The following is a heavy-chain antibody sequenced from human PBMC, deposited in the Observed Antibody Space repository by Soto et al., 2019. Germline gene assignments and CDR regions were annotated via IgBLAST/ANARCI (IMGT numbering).Heavy chain of an antibody. Sequence: QVQLQESGPGLVKPSETLSLTCTVSGGSVSSGSYYWSWIRQPPGKGLEWIGYIYYSGSTNYNPYIKSRITISVDTSKNQFSLKLSSVTAADTAVYYCAREGSISTSGHSYGMDVWGQGTTVTVSS. D-gene: IGHD2-2*01. V-gene: IGHV4-61*01. CDR1: GGSVSSGSYY. CDR3: AREGSISTSGHSYGMDV. CDR2: IYYSGST. J-gene: IGHJ6*02.